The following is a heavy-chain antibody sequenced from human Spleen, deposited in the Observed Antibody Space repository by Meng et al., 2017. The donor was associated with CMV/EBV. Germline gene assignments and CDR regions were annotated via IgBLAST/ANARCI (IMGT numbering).Heavy chain of an antibody. CDR1: GYTFTSYS. D-gene: IGHD3-3*01. CDR3: ARDPSKGRTAFGVGILDF. Sequence: ASVKVSCKASGYTFTSYSMHLMRQAPGQGLEWMGIINPSGGSTNYAQKFQGRVTMTRDTSMSTVYMELRSLTSDDTAVYYCARDPSKGRTAFGVGILDFWGQGTLVTVSS. J-gene: IGHJ4*02. CDR2: INPSGGST. V-gene: IGHV1-46*01.